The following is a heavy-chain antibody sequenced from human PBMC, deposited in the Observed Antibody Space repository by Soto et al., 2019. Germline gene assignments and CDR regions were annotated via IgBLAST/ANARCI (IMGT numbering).Heavy chain of an antibody. J-gene: IGHJ4*02. CDR1: GFTLSNYW. CDR2: IKQDGSET. V-gene: IGHV3-7*01. Sequence: EVQVVESGGGLVQPGGSLRLSCAASGFTLSNYWMSWVRQAPGKGPEWVASIKQDGSETYYVDSVKGRFTISRDNAKNSLYLQMNSLRAEDTAVYYCARGIKWGQGTLVTVSS. CDR3: ARGIK.